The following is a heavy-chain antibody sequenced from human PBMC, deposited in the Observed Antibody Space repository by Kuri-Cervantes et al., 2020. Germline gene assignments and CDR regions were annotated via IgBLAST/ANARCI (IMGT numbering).Heavy chain of an antibody. CDR1: GGSFSGNY. Sequence: SETLSLTCAVYGGSFSGNYWSWIRQPPGKGLEWIGEISHGGSTSYNPSLKSRVTISTDTSKNQFSLQLSSVTAADTAVYYCARQIGGNNYFDYWGQGTLVTVSS. J-gene: IGHJ4*02. V-gene: IGHV4-34*01. D-gene: IGHD4-23*01. CDR2: ISHGGST. CDR3: ARQIGGNNYFDY.